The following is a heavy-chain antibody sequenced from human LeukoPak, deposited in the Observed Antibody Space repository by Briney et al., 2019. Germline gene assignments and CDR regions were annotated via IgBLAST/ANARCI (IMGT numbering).Heavy chain of an antibody. CDR2: IYSGGST. Sequence: GGSLRLSCAASGFTVSNNYMAWVRQAPGKGLEWVSVIYSGGSTYYADSVEGRFTISRDNSKNTLYLQMNSLRAEDTAVYYCARDSSRRIAVAGFDYWGQGTLVTVSS. D-gene: IGHD6-19*01. CDR3: ARDSSRRIAVAGFDY. CDR1: GFTVSNNY. V-gene: IGHV3-66*01. J-gene: IGHJ4*02.